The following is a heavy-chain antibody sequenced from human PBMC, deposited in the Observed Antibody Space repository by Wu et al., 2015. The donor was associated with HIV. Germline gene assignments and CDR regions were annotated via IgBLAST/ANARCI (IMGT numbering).Heavy chain of an antibody. CDR1: GYTFTNYY. V-gene: IGHV1-46*03. CDR3: VRDPDGNMYSSSWPTHFDY. D-gene: IGHD6-13*01. CDR2: INPSGGST. Sequence: QVQLVQSGAEVKKPGASVKVACKASGYTFTNYYIHWVRQAPGQGLEWMGIINPSGGSTSYAQKFQGRVTMTRDTSTSTVYMELSSLRSEDTAVYFCVRDPDGNMYSSSWPTHFDYWGQGTLVTVSS. J-gene: IGHJ4*02.